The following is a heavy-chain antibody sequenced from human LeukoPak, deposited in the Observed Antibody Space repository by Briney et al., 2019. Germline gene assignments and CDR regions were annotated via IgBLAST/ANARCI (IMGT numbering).Heavy chain of an antibody. CDR1: GFPFDDYT. Sequence: GGSLRLSCAASGFPFDDYTMHWVRQAPGKGLEWVSLITWDGGTTYYADSVKGRFTISRDNSKSSLYLQMNSLRTEDTALYYCAKEVDYYYYMDVWGKGTTVTVSS. CDR3: AKEVDYYYYMDV. J-gene: IGHJ6*03. CDR2: ITWDGGTT. V-gene: IGHV3-43*01.